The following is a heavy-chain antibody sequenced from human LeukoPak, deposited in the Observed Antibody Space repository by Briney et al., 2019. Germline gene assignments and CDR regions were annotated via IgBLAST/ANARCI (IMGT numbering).Heavy chain of an antibody. Sequence: GRSLRLSCAASGFTFDDYVMHWVRQAPGKGLEWVSGISWNSGSIGYADSVKGRFTISRDNAKNSLYLQMNSLRAEDTALYYCAKDKDDYFDYWGQGTLVTVSS. CDR2: ISWNSGSI. CDR1: GFTFDDYV. CDR3: AKDKDDYFDY. D-gene: IGHD2-15*01. V-gene: IGHV3-9*01. J-gene: IGHJ4*02.